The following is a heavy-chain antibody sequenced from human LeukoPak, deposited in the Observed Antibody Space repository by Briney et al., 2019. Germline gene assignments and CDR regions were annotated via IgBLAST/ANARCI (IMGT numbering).Heavy chain of an antibody. V-gene: IGHV1-69*01. CDR1: GGTFSSYA. CDR3: ATNIVATVDYYYYYMDV. CDR2: IIPIFGTA. Sequence: VKVSCKASGGTFSSYAISWVRQAPGQGLEWMGGIIPIFGTANYAQKFQGRVTITADESTSTAYMELSSLRSEDTAVYYCATNIVATVDYYYYYMDVWGKGTTVTISS. J-gene: IGHJ6*03. D-gene: IGHD5-12*01.